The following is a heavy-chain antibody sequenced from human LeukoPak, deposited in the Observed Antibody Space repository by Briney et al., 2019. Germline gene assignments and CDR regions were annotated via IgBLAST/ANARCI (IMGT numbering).Heavy chain of an antibody. CDR2: INHSGST. J-gene: IGHJ4*02. V-gene: IGHV4-34*01. Sequence: PSETLSLTCAVYGGSFSGYYWSWIRQPPGKGLEWIGEINHSGSTNYNPSLKSRVTISVDTSKNQFSLKLSSVTAADTAVYYCARGYGGLRYFDYWGQGTLVTVSS. D-gene: IGHD4-23*01. CDR1: GGSFSGYY. CDR3: ARGYGGLRYFDY.